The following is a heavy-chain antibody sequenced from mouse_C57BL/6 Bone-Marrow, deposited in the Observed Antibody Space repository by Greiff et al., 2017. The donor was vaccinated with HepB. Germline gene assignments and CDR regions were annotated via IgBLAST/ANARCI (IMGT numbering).Heavy chain of an antibody. Sequence: VQRVESGPGLVAPSQSLSITCTVSGFSLTSYAISWVRQPPGKGLEWLGVIWTGGGTNYNSALKSRLSISKDNSKSQVFLKMNSLQTDDTARYYCARKRDPLYYYGSMDYWGQGTSVTVSS. CDR1: GFSLTSYA. D-gene: IGHD1-1*01. CDR2: IWTGGGT. V-gene: IGHV2-9-1*01. CDR3: ARKRDPLYYYGSMDY. J-gene: IGHJ4*01.